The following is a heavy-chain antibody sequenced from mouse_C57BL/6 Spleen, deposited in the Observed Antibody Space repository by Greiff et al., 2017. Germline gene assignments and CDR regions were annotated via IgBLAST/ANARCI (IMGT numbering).Heavy chain of an antibody. D-gene: IGHD1-1*01. Sequence: QVQLQQPGAELVRPGSSVKLSCKASGYTFTSYWMPCVKQRPIQGLEWIGNFDPSDSETHYNQKFNDKATLTVYNSSRPAYMQLSSLTSEDSAVYYCARDTTWYFDVWGTGTTVTVSS. V-gene: IGHV1-52*01. CDR3: ARDTTWYFDV. CDR2: FDPSDSET. CDR1: GYTFTSYW. J-gene: IGHJ1*03.